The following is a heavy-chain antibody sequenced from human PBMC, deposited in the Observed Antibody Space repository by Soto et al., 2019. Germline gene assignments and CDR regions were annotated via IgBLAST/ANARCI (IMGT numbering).Heavy chain of an antibody. CDR1: GGSVSSAGYY. D-gene: IGHD6-13*01. Sequence: QVQLQESGPGLVKPSQTLSLTCSVSGGSVSSAGYYWTWIRQHPGKGLEWIGYIYYSGSTYYNPSLNSRVIISIGASENQFSLMLTSVTAADTAVYDCARGIFLATAAAYFDFWGQGTLVTVSS. V-gene: IGHV4-31*03. CDR3: ARGIFLATAAAYFDF. J-gene: IGHJ4*02. CDR2: IYYSGST.